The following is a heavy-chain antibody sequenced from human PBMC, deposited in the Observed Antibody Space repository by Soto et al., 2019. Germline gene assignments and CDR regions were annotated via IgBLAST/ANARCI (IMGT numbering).Heavy chain of an antibody. Sequence: QVQLQESGPGLVKPSQTLSLTCTVSGGSISSGDYYWSWIRQPPGKGLEWIGYIFYSGSTYYNPSLXSXVXIXXDTSKNQSSLKLSSVTAADTAVYYCARNRVTQSDYWGQGTLVTVSS. V-gene: IGHV4-30-4*01. D-gene: IGHD2-21*02. CDR3: ARNRVTQSDY. J-gene: IGHJ4*02. CDR2: IFYSGST. CDR1: GGSISSGDYY.